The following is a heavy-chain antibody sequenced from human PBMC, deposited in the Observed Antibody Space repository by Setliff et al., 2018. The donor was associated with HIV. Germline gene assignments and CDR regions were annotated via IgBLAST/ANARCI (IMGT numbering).Heavy chain of an antibody. CDR3: ARGLRTSLVFFDS. J-gene: IGHJ4*02. V-gene: IGHV4-61*08. D-gene: IGHD2-8*01. CDR2: LYYSGSI. Sequence: PSETLSLTCNVSAASVGTGAYYWSWIRQSPGKGLEWLGYLYYSGSIDYNPPLKTRVSISIDMSKNQFSLKMSSVTAADTAVYFCARGLRTSLVFFDSWGQGILVTVSS. CDR1: AASVGTGAYY.